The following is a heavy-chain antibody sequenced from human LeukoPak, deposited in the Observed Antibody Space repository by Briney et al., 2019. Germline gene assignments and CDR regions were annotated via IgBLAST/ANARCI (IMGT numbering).Heavy chain of an antibody. D-gene: IGHD2-15*01. V-gene: IGHV3-21*01. CDR3: ARDNQPRSSGAFDY. CDR1: GFTFSSYS. Sequence: GGSLRLSCVASGFTFSSYSMNWVRQAPGKGLEWVSSISSSSSYIYYADSVKGRFTISRDNAKNSLYLQMNSLRAEDTAVYYCARDNQPRSSGAFDYWGQGTLVTVSS. J-gene: IGHJ4*02. CDR2: ISSSSSYI.